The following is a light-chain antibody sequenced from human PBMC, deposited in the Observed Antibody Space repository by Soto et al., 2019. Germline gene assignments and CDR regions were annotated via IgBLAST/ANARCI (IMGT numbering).Light chain of an antibody. V-gene: IGKV3-11*01. CDR3: QQRSNWPPKLT. CDR1: QSVSSK. J-gene: IGKJ4*01. Sequence: EIVMTQSPATLSVSPGERATLSCRAIQSVSSKLAWYQQKPGQAPRLLIYDASNRATGIPARFSGSGSGTDFTLTISSLEPEDFAVYYCQQRSNWPPKLTFGGGTKVDIK. CDR2: DAS.